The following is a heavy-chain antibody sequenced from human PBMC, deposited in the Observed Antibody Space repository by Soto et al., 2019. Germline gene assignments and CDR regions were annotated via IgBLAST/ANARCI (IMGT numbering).Heavy chain of an antibody. D-gene: IGHD5-18*01. Sequence: SETMSLTCTVSGYSISTGYYWAWVRQAPGKGLEWIGSVYRSGAAYYSPTLKSRVTISVDTSKNQFSLHMKYVTAADAAVYYCARGSYGYLFYYYGMDVWGQGNTVT. CDR2: VYRSGAA. CDR3: ARGSYGYLFYYYGMDV. V-gene: IGHV4-38-2*02. CDR1: GYSISTGYY. J-gene: IGHJ6*02.